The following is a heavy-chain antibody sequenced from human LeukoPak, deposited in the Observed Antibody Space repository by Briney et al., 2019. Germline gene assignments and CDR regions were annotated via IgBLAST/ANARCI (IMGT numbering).Heavy chain of an antibody. CDR2: ITSRGSTK. Sequence: GGSLRLSCAASGLTFSDYYMSWIRQAPGKGVEWASYITSRGSTKYYSDSVKGRFTISRDNAKNSLYLQMDSLRAEDTAVYYCARVFGSSSWYPLYLDYWGQGALVTVSS. D-gene: IGHD6-13*01. J-gene: IGHJ4*02. CDR1: GLTFSDYY. CDR3: ARVFGSSSWYPLYLDY. V-gene: IGHV3-11*01.